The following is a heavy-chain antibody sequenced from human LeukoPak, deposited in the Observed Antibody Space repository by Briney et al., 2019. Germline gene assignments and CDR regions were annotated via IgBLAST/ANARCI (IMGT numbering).Heavy chain of an antibody. CDR3: ARHYYDSVGFAFDV. V-gene: IGHV1-2*02. CDR1: GYTFTGYY. Sequence: GASVKVSCEASGYTFTGYYMHWVRQAPGQGLEWMGWINPNSGGTNYEQKFQDRVTMTRDTSISTAYMELSSLRSDDTAVYYCARHYYDSVGFAFDVWGHGTMVTVSA. CDR2: INPNSGGT. J-gene: IGHJ3*01. D-gene: IGHD3-22*01.